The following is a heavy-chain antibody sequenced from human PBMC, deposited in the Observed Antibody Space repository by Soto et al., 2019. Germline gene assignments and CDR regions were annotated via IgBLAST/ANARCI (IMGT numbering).Heavy chain of an antibody. V-gene: IGHV1-69*02. Sequence: QVQLVQSGAEVKKPGSSVKVSCEASGGTFSSYTISWVRQAPGQGLEWMGRIIPILGIANYAQKFLGSVAITAATSTNTAYMELSSLRSEDTAVYYCARGPGALWGQGTLVTVSS. CDR1: GGTFSSYT. CDR3: ARGPGAL. J-gene: IGHJ4*02. CDR2: IIPILGIA.